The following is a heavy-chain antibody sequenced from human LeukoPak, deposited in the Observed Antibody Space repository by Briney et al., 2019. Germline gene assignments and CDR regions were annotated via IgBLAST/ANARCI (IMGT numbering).Heavy chain of an antibody. J-gene: IGHJ4*02. CDR1: GGSISSRNFS. D-gene: IGHD1-26*01. V-gene: IGHV4-39*01. CDR3: ARGSGSYNVFEY. Sequence: PSETLSLTCTVSGGSISSRNFSWGWIRQPPGKGLEWIGNFYYSGSTYYNPSLKRRATVSGDISKNQLSLKLSSVTAADTAVYFCARGSGSYNVFEYWGQGTLVTVSS. CDR2: FYYSGST.